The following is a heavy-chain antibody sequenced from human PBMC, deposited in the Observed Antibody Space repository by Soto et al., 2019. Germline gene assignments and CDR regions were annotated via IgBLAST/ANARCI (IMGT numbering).Heavy chain of an antibody. Sequence: ASVKVSCKASGYTFTSYGISWVRQAPGQGLEWMGWISAYNGNTNYAQKLQGRVTMTTDTSTSTAYMELRSLRSDDTAVYYCARDRGYYYDSSGRLMSVWGQGTTVTVS. CDR2: ISAYNGNT. J-gene: IGHJ6*02. CDR1: GYTFTSYG. CDR3: ARDRGYYYDSSGRLMSV. D-gene: IGHD3-22*01. V-gene: IGHV1-18*01.